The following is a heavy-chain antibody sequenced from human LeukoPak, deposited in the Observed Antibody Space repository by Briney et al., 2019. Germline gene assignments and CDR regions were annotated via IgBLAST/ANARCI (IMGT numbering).Heavy chain of an antibody. V-gene: IGHV1-8*01. Sequence: GASVKVSCKASGYTFSAYDINWVRQATGQGLEWMGRLNPNSGNTGYAQKFQGRVTMTMNTSISTAYMELSSLRSEDTAVYYCARTDFYGSGGSIRTKFDPWGQGTLVTVSS. CDR1: GYTFSAYD. J-gene: IGHJ5*02. CDR2: LNPNSGNT. CDR3: ARTDFYGSGGSIRTKFDP. D-gene: IGHD3-10*01.